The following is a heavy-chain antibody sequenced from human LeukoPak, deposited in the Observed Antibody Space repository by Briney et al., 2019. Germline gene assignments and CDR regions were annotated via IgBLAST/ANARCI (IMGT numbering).Heavy chain of an antibody. CDR1: GFTFSSYA. CDR2: ISGSGGST. CDR3: AKDLSSGSYYYFDY. J-gene: IGHJ4*02. V-gene: IGHV3-23*01. Sequence: PGGSLRLSCAASGFTFSSYAMSWVRQAPGKGLEWVSAISGSGGSTYYADSVKGRFTISRDNSKNTLFLQMNSLRAEDTAVYYCAKDLSSGSYYYFDYWGQGTLVTVSS. D-gene: IGHD1-26*01.